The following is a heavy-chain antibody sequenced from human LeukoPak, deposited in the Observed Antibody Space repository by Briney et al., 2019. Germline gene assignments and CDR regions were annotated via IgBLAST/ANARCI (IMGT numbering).Heavy chain of an antibody. CDR3: AKDRAAAGTDWFDP. Sequence: GRSLRLSCAASGFTFSSYGMHWVRQAPGKGLEWVAVISYDGSNKYYADSVKGRFTISRDNSKNTLYLQINSLRAEDTAVYHCAKDRAAAGTDWFDPWGQGTLVTVSS. V-gene: IGHV3-30*18. CDR1: GFTFSSYG. CDR2: ISYDGSNK. J-gene: IGHJ5*02. D-gene: IGHD6-13*01.